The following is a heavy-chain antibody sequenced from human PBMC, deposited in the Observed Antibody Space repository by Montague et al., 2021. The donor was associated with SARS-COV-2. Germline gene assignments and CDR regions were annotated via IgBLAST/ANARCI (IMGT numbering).Heavy chain of an antibody. V-gene: IGHV3-23*01. CDR2: IIGSGPRT. J-gene: IGHJ4*02. CDR1: GFTFSNYA. D-gene: IGHD2-2*02. CDR3: ARAYCSSASCYRADY. Sequence: SLRLSCAASGFTFSNYAMSWVRQAPVKGLEWVSVIIGSGPRTNYADSVRGRFIISRDSSQSTLYLQMNSLRAEDTAVYYCARAYCSSASCYRADYWGQGTLVTASS.